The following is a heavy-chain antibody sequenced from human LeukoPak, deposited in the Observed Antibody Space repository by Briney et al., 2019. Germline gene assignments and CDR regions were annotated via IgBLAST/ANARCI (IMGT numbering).Heavy chain of an antibody. Sequence: GGSLRLSCAASGFTFSSYAMHWVRQAPGKGLEWVAVISYDGSNKYYADSVKGRFTISRDNSKSTLYLQMNSLRAEDTAVYYCARIMTTVNWFDPWGQGTLVTVSS. D-gene: IGHD4-17*01. CDR1: GFTFSSYA. CDR3: ARIMTTVNWFDP. J-gene: IGHJ5*02. V-gene: IGHV3-30-3*01. CDR2: ISYDGSNK.